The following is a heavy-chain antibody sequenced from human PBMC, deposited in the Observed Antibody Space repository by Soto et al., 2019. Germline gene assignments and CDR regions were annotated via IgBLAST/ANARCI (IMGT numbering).Heavy chain of an antibody. D-gene: IGHD3-3*01. J-gene: IGHJ6*03. Sequence: QVQLQESGPGLVKPSETLSLTCTVSGGSISSYYWSWIRQPPGKGLAWIGYIDYSGSTNYNPSLKTRVTISVDTSKTQFSLTLSSVSAADTAVYYCAREHRYYDFWSCYRPYYYYMDVWGKGSTVTVSS. V-gene: IGHV4-59*01. CDR2: IDYSGST. CDR1: GGSISSYY. CDR3: AREHRYYDFWSCYRPYYYYMDV.